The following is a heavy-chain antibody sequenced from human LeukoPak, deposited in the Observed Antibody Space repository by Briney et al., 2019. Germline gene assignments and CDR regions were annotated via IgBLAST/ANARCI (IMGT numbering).Heavy chain of an antibody. CDR2: INPYSGGT. Sequence: ASVRVSCKASGYTFIDYYIHWVRQAPGQGLEWMGWINPYSGGTNYAQSFQGRVTMTRDTSIATAYMELSRLRSDDTAVYYCARGGDRIAAAATFDYWGQGTLVTLSS. V-gene: IGHV1-2*02. J-gene: IGHJ4*02. D-gene: IGHD6-13*01. CDR1: GYTFIDYY. CDR3: ARGGDRIAAAATFDY.